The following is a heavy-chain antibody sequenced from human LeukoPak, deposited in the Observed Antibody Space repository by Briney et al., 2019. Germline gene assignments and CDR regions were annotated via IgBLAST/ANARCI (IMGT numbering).Heavy chain of an antibody. Sequence: GGSLRLSCAASGFTFSSYEMNWVRQAPGKGLEWVSYISSSGSTIYYADSVKGRFTISRDNAKNSLYLQMNSLRAEDTAVYYCARDGPVACSSTSCYADYFDYWGQGTLVPVSS. D-gene: IGHD2-2*01. CDR2: ISSSGSTI. V-gene: IGHV3-48*03. CDR1: GFTFSSYE. CDR3: ARDGPVACSSTSCYADYFDY. J-gene: IGHJ4*02.